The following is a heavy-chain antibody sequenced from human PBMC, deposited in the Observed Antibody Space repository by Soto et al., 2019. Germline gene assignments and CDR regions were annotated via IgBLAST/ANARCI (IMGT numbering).Heavy chain of an antibody. J-gene: IGHJ3*02. CDR1: NLSISSGYY. D-gene: IGHD2-21*02. CDR3: ARGSHIVVATDAFDI. CDR2: IYHSGIT. V-gene: IGHV4-38-2*02. Sequence: PSETLSLTCSVSNLSISSGYYWGWIRQPPGKGLEWIANIYHSGITYYNSPLKSRITISVDTSKNQFSLKMNSVTAADTAVYYCARGSHIVVATDAFDIWGQGTMVTVSS.